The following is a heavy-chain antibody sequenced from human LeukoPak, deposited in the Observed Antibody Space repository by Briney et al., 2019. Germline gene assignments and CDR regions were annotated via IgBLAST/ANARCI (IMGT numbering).Heavy chain of an antibody. CDR3: ASAPLGNSFGYMAY. CDR2: IYYTGRT. V-gene: IGHV4-31*03. D-gene: IGHD5-18*01. CDR1: GGSISSGGYY. Sequence: NPSETLSLTCTVSGGSISSGGYYWNWIRQLPTEGLEWIGHIYYTGRTTYNPFVKSRVSISADTSKNQFSLKLNSVTAADTAVYFCASAPLGNSFGYMAYWGQGALVTVSS. J-gene: IGHJ4*02.